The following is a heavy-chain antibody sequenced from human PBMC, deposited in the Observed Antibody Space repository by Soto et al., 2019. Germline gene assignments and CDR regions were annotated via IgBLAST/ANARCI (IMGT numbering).Heavy chain of an antibody. Sequence: TVVDGTIVNGGCHWSRIRQHPGKGLEWLGYIYYSGSTYYNPSLKSRVTISVDTSKNQFSLKLSSVTAADTAVYYCARDPDPTWGQGTLVTVSS. CDR2: IYYSGST. J-gene: IGHJ5*02. CDR1: DGTIVNGGCH. CDR3: ARDPDPT. V-gene: IGHV4-31*02.